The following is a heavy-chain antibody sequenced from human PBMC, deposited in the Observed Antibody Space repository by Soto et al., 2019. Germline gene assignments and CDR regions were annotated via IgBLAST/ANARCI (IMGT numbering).Heavy chain of an antibody. J-gene: IGHJ4*02. V-gene: IGHV2-5*02. CDR1: GFSLSTSGVG. D-gene: IGHD2-21*02. Sequence: QITLKESGPTLVKPTQTLTLTCTFSGFSLSTSGVGVGWIRQPPGKALEWLAVIYWDDVNRYSPSLRSRLTFTKDTSKNQVVLTMTNMDPEDTATYYCAHKATAKLTARVFDYWGQGLLVTVSS. CDR3: AHKATAKLTARVFDY. CDR2: IYWDDVN.